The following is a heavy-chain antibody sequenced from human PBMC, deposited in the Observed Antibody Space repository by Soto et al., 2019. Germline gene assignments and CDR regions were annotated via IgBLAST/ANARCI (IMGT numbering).Heavy chain of an antibody. CDR3: ARGRVVVPAAVMFNCLDP. D-gene: IGHD2-2*01. Sequence: PSETLSLTCAVYGGPFSGYYWSWIRQPPGKGLEWIGYIFHGGSTYYNPSLRSRVTISVDRSRTQFSLKMSSVTAADTAVYYCARGRVVVPAAVMFNCLDPWGQGALVTVSS. CDR1: GGPFSGYY. CDR2: IFHGGST. V-gene: IGHV4-34*01. J-gene: IGHJ5*02.